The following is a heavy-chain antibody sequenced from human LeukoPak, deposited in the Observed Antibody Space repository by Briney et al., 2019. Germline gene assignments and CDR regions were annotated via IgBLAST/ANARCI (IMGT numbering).Heavy chain of an antibody. J-gene: IGHJ4*02. CDR3: ARSYYDILTGEAYYFDY. D-gene: IGHD3-9*01. V-gene: IGHV4-39*07. Sequence: PSETLSLTCTVSGGSISSSSYFWAWIRQPPGKGLEWIGSIHYSGSTYYNPSLQSRVTISIDTSKNQFSLRLRFVTAADTAVYYCARSYYDILTGEAYYFDYWGQGTLVTVSS. CDR2: IHYSGST. CDR1: GGSISSSSYF.